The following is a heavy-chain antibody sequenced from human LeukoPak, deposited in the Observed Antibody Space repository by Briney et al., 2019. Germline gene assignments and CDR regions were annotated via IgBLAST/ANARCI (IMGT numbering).Heavy chain of an antibody. D-gene: IGHD3-3*02. V-gene: IGHV4-34*01. J-gene: IGHJ5*02. Sequence: PSETLSLTCAVYGGSFSGYYWSWIRQPPGKGLEWIGEINHSGSTNYNPSLKSRVTISVDTSKNQFSLKLSSVTAADTAVYYCARGAHFWSGLPRLGRSNWFDPWGQGTLVTVSS. CDR2: INHSGST. CDR3: ARGAHFWSGLPRLGRSNWFDP. CDR1: GGSFSGYY.